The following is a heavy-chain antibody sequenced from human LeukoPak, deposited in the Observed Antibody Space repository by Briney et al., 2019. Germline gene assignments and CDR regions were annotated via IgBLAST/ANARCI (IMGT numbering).Heavy chain of an antibody. Sequence: SETLSLTCIVSGGSINSHYWIWIRQPPGKGLEWIGDIHYTGTTKYNPSVKSRVTISIDTSKNQFSLELSSVTATDTAVYFCATNRVGTYDRPFDIWGQGTMVTVSS. CDR3: ATNRVGTYDRPFDI. D-gene: IGHD1-26*01. CDR2: IHYTGTT. CDR1: GGSINSHY. J-gene: IGHJ3*02. V-gene: IGHV4-59*08.